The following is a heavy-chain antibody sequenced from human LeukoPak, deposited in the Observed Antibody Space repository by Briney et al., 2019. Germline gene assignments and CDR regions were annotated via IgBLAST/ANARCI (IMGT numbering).Heavy chain of an antibody. V-gene: IGHV3-43*01. CDR2: ISWNGARI. D-gene: IGHD6-19*01. CDR3: VKDLVAASENVRGWSPMDY. J-gene: IGHJ4*02. Sequence: PGGALRLSCAASGFTFAEYTRPWVRQAPGKGLEWVSLISWNGARIHYGDSVKGRFTISRDNSKNSLYLQMNSLRTEDTALYYCVKDLVAASENVRGWSPMDYWGQGTLVTVSS. CDR1: GFTFAEYT.